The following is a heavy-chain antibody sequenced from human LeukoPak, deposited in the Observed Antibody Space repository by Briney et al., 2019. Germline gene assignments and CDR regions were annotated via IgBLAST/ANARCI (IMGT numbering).Heavy chain of an antibody. J-gene: IGHJ2*01. Sequence: GGSLRLSCAASGFTLSSYAMSWVRQAPGKGLEWVSAISDTGNTYHADSVKGRFTISRDNSKNTLYLQMNSLRAEDTAVYYCAKEGVQAPSDWYFDLWGRGTLVTVSS. CDR3: AKEGVQAPSDWYFDL. D-gene: IGHD1-26*01. V-gene: IGHV3-23*01. CDR2: ISDTGNT. CDR1: GFTLSSYA.